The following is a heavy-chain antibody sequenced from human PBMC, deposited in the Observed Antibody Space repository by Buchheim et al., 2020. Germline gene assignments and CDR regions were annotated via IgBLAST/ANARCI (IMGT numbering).Heavy chain of an antibody. CDR3: AKSQQLVPSFVGYYYYGMDV. CDR2: ISGSGGST. V-gene: IGHV3-23*01. Sequence: EVQLLESGGGLVQPGGSLRLSCAASGFTFSSYAMSWVRQAPGKGLEWVSAISGSGGSTYYADSVKGRFTISRDNSKNKLYLQMNSLRAEDTAVYYCAKSQQLVPSFVGYYYYGMDVWGQGTT. CDR1: GFTFSSYA. J-gene: IGHJ6*02. D-gene: IGHD6-13*01.